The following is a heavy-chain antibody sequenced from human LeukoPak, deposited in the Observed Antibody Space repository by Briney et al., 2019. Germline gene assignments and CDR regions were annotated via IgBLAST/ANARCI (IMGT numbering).Heavy chain of an antibody. V-gene: IGHV3-30*02. D-gene: IGHD3-10*01. J-gene: IGHJ4*02. CDR1: GFTFSSYG. Sequence: GGSLRLSCAASGFTFSSYGMHWVRQAPGKGLEWVAFIRYDGSNKFYADSVKGRFAISRDNSKNTLYLQMNSLRVEDTAVYYCAKDLYGSGSYQIRLFDYWGQGTLVTVSS. CDR3: AKDLYGSGSYQIRLFDY. CDR2: IRYDGSNK.